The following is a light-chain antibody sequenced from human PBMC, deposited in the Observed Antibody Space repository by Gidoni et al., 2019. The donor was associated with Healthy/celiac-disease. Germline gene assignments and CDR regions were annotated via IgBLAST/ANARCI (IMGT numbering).Light chain of an antibody. CDR2: DAS. V-gene: IGKV3-11*01. J-gene: IGKJ3*01. CDR3: QQRSNWPPGFT. Sequence: EIVLTQSPATLSLSPGERATLSCRASQSVSSYLAWYQQKPGQAPRLLIYDASKRATGTPARFSGSGSGTDFTLTISSLEPEDFAVYYCQQRSNWPPGFTFGPGTKVDIK. CDR1: QSVSSY.